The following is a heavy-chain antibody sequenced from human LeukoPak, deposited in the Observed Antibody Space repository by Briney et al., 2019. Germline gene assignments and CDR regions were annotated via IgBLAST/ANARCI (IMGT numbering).Heavy chain of an antibody. CDR1: GGSTNSSSYY. CDR3: ARGYCSGGSCYRY. CDR2: IYYSGST. J-gene: IGHJ4*02. Sequence: PSETLSLTCTVSGGSTNSSSYYWGWIRQPPGKGLEWIGSIYYSGSTYYNPSLKSRVTISVDTSKNQFSLKLSSVTAADTAVYYCARGYCSGGSCYRYWGQGTLVTVSS. D-gene: IGHD2-15*01. V-gene: IGHV4-39*07.